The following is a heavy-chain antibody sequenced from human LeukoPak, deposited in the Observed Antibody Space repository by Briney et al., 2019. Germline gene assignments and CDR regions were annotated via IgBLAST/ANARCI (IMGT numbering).Heavy chain of an antibody. J-gene: IGHJ6*03. CDR1: GGSFSGYY. CDR2: ICHTGDT. V-gene: IGHV4-34*01. Sequence: PSETLSLTCAVYGGSFSGYYWSWIRQPPGKGLEWIGEICHTGDTNYNPSLKSRVTISVDTSKNQFSLNLSSVTAADTAVYYCARISPDTAMVAETGYYYYYMDVWGKGTTVTVSS. CDR3: ARISPDTAMVAETGYYYYYMDV. D-gene: IGHD5-18*01.